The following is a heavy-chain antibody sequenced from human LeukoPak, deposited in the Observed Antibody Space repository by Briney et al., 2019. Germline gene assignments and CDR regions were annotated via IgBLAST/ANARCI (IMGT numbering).Heavy chain of an antibody. CDR3: AKPFGFLEWLYGGYFDS. J-gene: IGHJ4*02. CDR1: GFTFSDYY. Sequence: PGGSLRLSCAASGFTFSDYYMSWIRQAPGKGLEWVSVKGRFTISRDNSKNTVFLQMHSLTAEDTAVYYCAKPFGFLEWLYGGYFDSWGQGTLVTVSS. D-gene: IGHD3-3*01. V-gene: IGHV3-11*03.